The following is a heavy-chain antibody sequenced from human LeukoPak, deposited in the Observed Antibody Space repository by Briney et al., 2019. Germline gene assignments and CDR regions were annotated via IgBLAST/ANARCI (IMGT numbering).Heavy chain of an antibody. Sequence: ASVKVSCKASGYTFTSYYMHWVRQAPGQGLEWMGIINPSGGSTSYAQKFQGRVTMTRDTSTSTVYMELSSLRSEDTAVYYCARDNLWFGEYLGWFDRWGQGTLVTVSS. CDR1: GYTFTSYY. D-gene: IGHD3-10*01. CDR3: ARDNLWFGEYLGWFDR. V-gene: IGHV1-46*01. CDR2: INPSGGST. J-gene: IGHJ5*02.